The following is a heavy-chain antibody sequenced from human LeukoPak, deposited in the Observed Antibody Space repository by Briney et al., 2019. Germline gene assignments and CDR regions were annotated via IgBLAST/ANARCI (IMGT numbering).Heavy chain of an antibody. CDR2: INHSGST. J-gene: IGHJ4*02. CDR1: GGSFSDYY. Sequence: SETLSLTCAVYGGSFSDYYWSWIRQPPGKGLEWIGEINHSGSTNYNPSLKSRVTISVDTSKNQFSLKLSSVTAADTAVYYCARPGYCSGGNCYRDFDYWGQGTLVTVSS. D-gene: IGHD2-15*01. CDR3: ARPGYCSGGNCYRDFDY. V-gene: IGHV4-34*01.